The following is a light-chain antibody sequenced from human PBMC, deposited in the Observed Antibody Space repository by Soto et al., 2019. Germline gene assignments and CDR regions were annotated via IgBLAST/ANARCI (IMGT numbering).Light chain of an antibody. CDR2: GAS. V-gene: IGKV3-15*01. J-gene: IGKJ2*01. CDR1: QSVSSN. Sequence: EIVLTQSPATLSVSPGERATLSSRACQSVSSNLAWYQQKPGQAPRLLISGASARATGIPARFSGSGSGTEFTLTISSLQSEDFAVYYCQHYNNWPYTFGQGTKLEIK. CDR3: QHYNNWPYT.